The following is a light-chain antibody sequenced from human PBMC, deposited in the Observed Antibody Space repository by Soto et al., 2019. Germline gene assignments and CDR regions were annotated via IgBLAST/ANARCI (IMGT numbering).Light chain of an antibody. CDR3: SSYTGSSTLVI. V-gene: IGLV2-14*01. CDR1: SSDIGAYNY. CDR2: EVT. Sequence: QSVLTQPASVSGSPGQWITISCTGTSSDIGAYNYVSWYQQIPDKAPKLIIYEVTNRPSGISNRFSASKAGNTASLTISGLQAEDEADYYCSSYTGSSTLVIFGGGTKVTVL. J-gene: IGLJ2*01.